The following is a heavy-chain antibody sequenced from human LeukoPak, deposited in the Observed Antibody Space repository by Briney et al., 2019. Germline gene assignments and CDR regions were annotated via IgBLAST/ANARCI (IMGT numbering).Heavy chain of an antibody. CDR2: ISGSGGST. D-gene: IGHD2-2*01. J-gene: IGHJ3*02. CDR3: ARAGNAGAFDI. V-gene: IGHV3-23*01. Sequence: PGGSLRLSCAASGFTFSSYAMIWVRQAPGRGLEWVSAISGSGGSTYYADSVKGRFTISRDNSKNTLYLQMNSLRAGDTAVYYCARAGNAGAFDIWGQGTMVTVSS. CDR1: GFTFSSYA.